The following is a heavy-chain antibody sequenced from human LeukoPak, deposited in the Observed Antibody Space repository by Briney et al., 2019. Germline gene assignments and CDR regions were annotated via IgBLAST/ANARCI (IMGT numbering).Heavy chain of an antibody. J-gene: IGHJ5*02. Sequence: PSGTLSLTCGVSGGSITSTNYWTWVRQPPGKGPEWIGEVNLQGSTNYNPSLMGRVAISVDMSENHISLQLTSVTAADTAVYYCASKRIVADGNWFDPWGQGTLVSVSS. CDR3: ASKRIVADGNWFDP. CDR1: GGSITSTNY. CDR2: VNLQGST. V-gene: IGHV4-4*02. D-gene: IGHD6-13*01.